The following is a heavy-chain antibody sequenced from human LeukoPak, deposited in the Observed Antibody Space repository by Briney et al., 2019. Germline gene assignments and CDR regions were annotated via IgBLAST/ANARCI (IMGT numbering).Heavy chain of an antibody. CDR3: ARAADCNDGSCYPRYFYLDV. Sequence: ASVTVSCKASGYTFVRHGISWVRQAPGQGLEWVGWVNVDNATTNYAHNFEGRVSMTTERSTNTAHMELTRLKTDDTAVYYCARAADCNDGSCYPRYFYLDVWGKGTTVIVSS. V-gene: IGHV1-18*01. CDR2: VNVDNATT. CDR1: GYTFVRHG. D-gene: IGHD3-10*01. J-gene: IGHJ6*03.